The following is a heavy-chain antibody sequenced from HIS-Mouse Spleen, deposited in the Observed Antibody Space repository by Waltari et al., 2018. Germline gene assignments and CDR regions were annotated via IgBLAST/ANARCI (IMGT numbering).Heavy chain of an antibody. CDR1: GYTFTSYG. J-gene: IGHJ6*02. Sequence: QVQLVQSGAEVKKPGASVKVSCKASGYTFTSYGISWVRQAPGQGLEWMGWISAYNGNTNYAQKLQGRVTMTTDTSTSTAYMELRSLRSDDTAVYYCARDIVVVPAARFHEQDSMDVWGQGTTVTVSS. CDR2: ISAYNGNT. V-gene: IGHV1-18*01. D-gene: IGHD2-2*01. CDR3: ARDIVVVPAARFHEQDSMDV.